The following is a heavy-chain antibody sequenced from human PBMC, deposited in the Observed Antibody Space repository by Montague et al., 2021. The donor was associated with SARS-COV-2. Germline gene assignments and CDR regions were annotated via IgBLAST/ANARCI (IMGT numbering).Heavy chain of an antibody. Sequence: SETLSLTCAVYGGSFSGYYWSWIRQPPGKGLEWIGEINHSGSTKYNPSPKSRVTISVDTSKNQFSLKLSSVTAADTAVYYCARALLRIVLGDLAVGRYYNYYYVDVWGQGTTVTVSS. CDR1: GGSFSGYY. J-gene: IGHJ6*03. CDR2: INHSGST. V-gene: IGHV4-34*01. CDR3: ARALLRIVLGDLAVGRYYNYYYVDV. D-gene: IGHD2/OR15-2a*01.